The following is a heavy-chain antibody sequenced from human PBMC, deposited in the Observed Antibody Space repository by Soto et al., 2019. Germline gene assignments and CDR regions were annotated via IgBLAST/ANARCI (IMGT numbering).Heavy chain of an antibody. V-gene: IGHV3-23*01. CDR1: GFTFSSYA. CDR2: ISASGDST. D-gene: IGHD6-13*01. J-gene: IGHJ4*02. CDR3: SKGGLYNSSWYEGY. Sequence: EVQLLESGGALVQPGGSLRLSCAASGFTFSSYAMSWVRQAPGKGLEWVSSISASGDSTHNADSVKGRFAISRDNSKNTLDLQLNSLTAEAAAVYYCSKGGLYNSSWYEGYWGQGTLVTVSS.